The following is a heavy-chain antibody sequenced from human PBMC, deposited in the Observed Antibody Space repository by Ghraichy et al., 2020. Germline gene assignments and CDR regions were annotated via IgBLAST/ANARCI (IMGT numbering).Heavy chain of an antibody. J-gene: IGHJ6*02. CDR1: GFTFTSYW. CDR2: IKQDGSEK. V-gene: IGHV3-7*01. D-gene: IGHD3-3*01. CDR3: ARGGTYYDFWSGSYYYYGLDV. Sequence: GESLNISCAASGFTFTSYWMSWVRQAPGKGLEWVANIKQDGSEKYYVDSVKGRFTISRDNAKNSLYLQMNSLRAEDTAVYYCARGGTYYDFWSGSYYYYGLDVWGQGTTVTVSS.